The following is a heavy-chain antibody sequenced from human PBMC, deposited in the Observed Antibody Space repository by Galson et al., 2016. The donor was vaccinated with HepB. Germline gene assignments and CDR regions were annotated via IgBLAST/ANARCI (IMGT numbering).Heavy chain of an antibody. J-gene: IGHJ4*02. CDR2: IKTTSEDGTT. Sequence: SLRLSCAASGFTFTNTWMSWVRQAPGKGLEWVGRIKTTSEDGTTDYAAPVKGRFTISRDDSKKMLYLQMNSLKTEDTGVYFCATDRGYFYDSGTYAHFDYWGQGALLSVSS. CDR1: GFTFTNTW. D-gene: IGHD3-10*01. CDR3: ATDRGYFYDSGTYAHFDY. V-gene: IGHV3-15*01.